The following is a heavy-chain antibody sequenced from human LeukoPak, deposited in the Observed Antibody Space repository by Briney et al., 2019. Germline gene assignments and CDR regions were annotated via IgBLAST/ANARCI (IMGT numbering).Heavy chain of an antibody. D-gene: IGHD1-14*01. CDR1: GFTVITND. CDR2: LYIDGIK. V-gene: IGHV3-53*01. Sequence: SLRLSCAASGFTVITNDMTWVRQAPGKGLEWVSVLYIDGIKKYADSVQGRFTISRDNSKNTLYLEMNSLSPDDTAVYYCARGVEPLAANTLAYWGQGTLVT. J-gene: IGHJ4*02. CDR3: ARGVEPLAANTLAY.